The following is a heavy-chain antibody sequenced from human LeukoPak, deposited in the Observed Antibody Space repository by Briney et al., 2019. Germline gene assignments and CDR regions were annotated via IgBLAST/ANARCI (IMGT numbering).Heavy chain of an antibody. V-gene: IGHV5-51*01. CDR3: ARLWTAAGNNVDY. D-gene: IGHD6-13*01. CDR2: IYPGDSDT. J-gene: IGHJ4*02. CDR1: GYSFTSYW. Sequence: GESLKISCNGSGYSFTSYWIGWVRQMPGKGLEWMGIIYPGDSDTRYSPSFQGQVTISADKSISTAYLQWSSLKASDTAMYYRARLWTAAGNNVDYWGQGTLVTVSS.